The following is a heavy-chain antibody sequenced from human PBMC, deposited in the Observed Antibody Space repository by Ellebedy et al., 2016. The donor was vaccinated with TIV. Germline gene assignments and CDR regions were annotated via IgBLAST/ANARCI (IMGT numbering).Heavy chain of an antibody. Sequence: SVKVSCXASGGTFSSYAISWVRQAPGQGLEWMGGIIPIFGTANYAQKFQGRVTITADESTSTAYMKLSSLRSEDTAVYYCASPRAGIAARVFDYWGQGTLVTVSS. CDR3: ASPRAGIAARVFDY. CDR2: IIPIFGTA. J-gene: IGHJ4*02. V-gene: IGHV1-69*13. D-gene: IGHD6-6*01. CDR1: GGTFSSYA.